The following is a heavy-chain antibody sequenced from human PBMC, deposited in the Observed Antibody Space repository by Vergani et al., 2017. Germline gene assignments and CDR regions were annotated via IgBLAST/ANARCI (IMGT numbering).Heavy chain of an antibody. CDR1: GGTFSSYA. CDR2: IIPILGIA. CDR3: ASRPNYYDSSQYGMDV. V-gene: IGHV1-69*04. J-gene: IGHJ6*02. D-gene: IGHD3-22*01. Sequence: QVQLVQSGAEVKKPGSSVKVSCKASGGTFSSYAISWVRQAPGQGLEWMGRIIPILGIANDAQKFQGRVTLTADKSTSTAYMALSSLRSEDTAVYYCASRPNYYDSSQYGMDVWGQGTTVTGSS.